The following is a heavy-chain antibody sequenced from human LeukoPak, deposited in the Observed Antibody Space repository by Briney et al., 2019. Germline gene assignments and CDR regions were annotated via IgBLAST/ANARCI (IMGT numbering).Heavy chain of an antibody. CDR1: GYSFTSYW. Sequence: GESLEISCKGSGYSFTSYWIGWVRQMPGKGLEWMGIIYPGDSDTRYSPSFQGQVTISADKSISTAYLQWSSLKASDTAMYYCARRWALCSSTSCQYYFDYWGQGTLVTVSS. V-gene: IGHV5-51*01. CDR2: IYPGDSDT. J-gene: IGHJ4*02. D-gene: IGHD2-2*01. CDR3: ARRWALCSSTSCQYYFDY.